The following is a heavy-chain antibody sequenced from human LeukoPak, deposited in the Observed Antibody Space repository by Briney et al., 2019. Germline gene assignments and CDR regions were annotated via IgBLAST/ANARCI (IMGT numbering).Heavy chain of an antibody. Sequence: ASVKVSCKASGYTFTSYYMHWVRQAPGQGLEWMGIINPSGGSTSYAQKFQGRVTMTRDTSTSTVYMELSSLRSEDTPVYYCAKENYGGTDRGYFDLWGRGTLVTVSS. D-gene: IGHD4-23*01. V-gene: IGHV1-46*01. CDR2: INPSGGST. J-gene: IGHJ2*01. CDR1: GYTFTSYY. CDR3: AKENYGGTDRGYFDL.